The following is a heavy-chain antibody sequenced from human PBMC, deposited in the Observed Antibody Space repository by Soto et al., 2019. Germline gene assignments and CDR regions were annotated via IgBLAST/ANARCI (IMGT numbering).Heavy chain of an antibody. J-gene: IGHJ4*02. Sequence: SETLSLTCSVSGFSISTNTYYWGWLRQPPGKGLEWIGEINHSGSTNYNPSLKSRVTISVDTSKNQFSLKLSSVTAADTAVYYCARYCSSTSCPLDYWGQGTLVTVSS. CDR3: ARYCSSTSCPLDY. CDR1: GFSISTNTYY. V-gene: IGHV4-39*07. CDR2: INHSGST. D-gene: IGHD2-2*01.